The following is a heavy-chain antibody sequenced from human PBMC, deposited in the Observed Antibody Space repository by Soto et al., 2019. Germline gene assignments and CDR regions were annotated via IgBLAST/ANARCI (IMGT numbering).Heavy chain of an antibody. CDR1: GGSISSYY. CDR2: IYYSGST. D-gene: IGHD1-20*01. CDR3: ARERITGTNNWFDP. V-gene: IGHV4-59*01. J-gene: IGHJ5*02. Sequence: SETLSLTCTVSGGSISSYYWSWIRQPPGKGLEWIGYIYYSGSTNYNPSLKSRVTISVDTSKNQFSLKLSSVTAADTAVYYCARERITGTNNWFDPWGQGTLVTVSS.